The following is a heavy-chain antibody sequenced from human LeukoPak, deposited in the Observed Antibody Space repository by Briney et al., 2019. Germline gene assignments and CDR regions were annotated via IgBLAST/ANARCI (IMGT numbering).Heavy chain of an antibody. Sequence: GGTLRLSCSASGFTFSSYGMSWVRQAPGKGLEWVSTISGGRPSTYYADSVKGRFTISRDNSKNTLYLQMSSLRAEDTALYYCSKDPHVDTPLVPYNWFDPWGQGTLVTVSS. CDR1: GFTFSSYG. D-gene: IGHD5-18*01. V-gene: IGHV3-23*01. CDR2: ISGGRPST. CDR3: SKDPHVDTPLVPYNWFDP. J-gene: IGHJ5*02.